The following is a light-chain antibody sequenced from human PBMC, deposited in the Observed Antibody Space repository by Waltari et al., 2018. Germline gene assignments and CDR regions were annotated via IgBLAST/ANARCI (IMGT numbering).Light chain of an antibody. J-gene: IGLJ3*02. Sequence: QSVLTQPPSAPRTPGQRAPTPRSGSPSNIGRNYVYGYQQFPGTAPKLLVYRNNDRPSGVPDRISGSKSGTSASLAISGLRSEDEADYYCATWDGSLTAGVFGGGTKVTVL. CDR3: ATWDGSLTAGV. CDR2: RNN. CDR1: PSNIGRNY. V-gene: IGLV1-47*01.